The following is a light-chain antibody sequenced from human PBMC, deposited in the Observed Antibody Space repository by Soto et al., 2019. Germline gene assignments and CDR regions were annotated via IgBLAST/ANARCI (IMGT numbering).Light chain of an antibody. Sequence: DIQLTQSPSFLSASVGDRVTITCRASQGISTYLAWYHQKPGQAPNLLIYTASTLQSGVPSRFSGSGSGTESTLTISSLQPEDFATYYCQQLNNYPLTFGGGTKVEIK. CDR3: QQLNNYPLT. V-gene: IGKV1-9*01. J-gene: IGKJ4*01. CDR2: TAS. CDR1: QGISTY.